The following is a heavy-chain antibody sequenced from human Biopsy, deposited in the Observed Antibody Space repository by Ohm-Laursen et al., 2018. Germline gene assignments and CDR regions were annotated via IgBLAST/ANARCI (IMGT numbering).Heavy chain of an antibody. CDR2: IYYTGHT. V-gene: IGHV4-59*01. Sequence: SQTLSLTCTVSGGSIKSYYWIWIRQSPAKGLEWIGFIYYTGHTNYNPSLKSRATISVDTSKNQFSLKVISVTAADTAVYYCARLTGDPSYWGQGILVTVSS. CDR1: GGSIKSYY. J-gene: IGHJ4*02. D-gene: IGHD7-27*01. CDR3: ARLTGDPSY.